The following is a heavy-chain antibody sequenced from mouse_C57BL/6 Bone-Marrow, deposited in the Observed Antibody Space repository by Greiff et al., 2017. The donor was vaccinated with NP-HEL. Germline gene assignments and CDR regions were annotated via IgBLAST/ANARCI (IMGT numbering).Heavy chain of an antibody. V-gene: IGHV14-4*01. D-gene: IGHD1-1*01. CDR2: IDPENGDT. J-gene: IGHJ4*01. CDR3: TTTVVAYYAMDY. Sequence: DVKLVESGAELVRPGASVKLSCTASGFNIKDDYMHWVKQRPEQGLEWIGWIDPENGDTEYASKFQGKATITADTSSNTAYLQLSSLTSEDTAVYYCTTTVVAYYAMDYWGQGTSVTVSS. CDR1: GFNIKDDY.